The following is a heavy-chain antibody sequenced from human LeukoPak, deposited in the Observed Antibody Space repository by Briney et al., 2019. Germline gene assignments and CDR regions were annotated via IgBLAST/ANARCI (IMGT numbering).Heavy chain of an antibody. D-gene: IGHD3-10*01. CDR2: MYHSGST. Sequence: SETLSLTCTVSGYSISSGHYWGWIRQPPGKGLEWIGSMYHSGSTYYNPPLKSRVTISEDTSKNQFSLKLRSVTAADTAVYYCARGPRFGELLWHWFDPWGREPWSPSPQ. CDR1: GYSISSGHY. CDR3: ARGPRFGELLWHWFDP. V-gene: IGHV4-38-2*02. J-gene: IGHJ5*02.